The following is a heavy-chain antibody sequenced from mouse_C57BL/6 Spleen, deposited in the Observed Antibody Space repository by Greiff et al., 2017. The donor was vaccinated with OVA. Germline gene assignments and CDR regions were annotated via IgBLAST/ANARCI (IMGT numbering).Heavy chain of an antibody. D-gene: IGHD1-1*01. Sequence: VQLQQPGAELVRPGSSVKLSCKASGYTFTSYWMHWVKQRPIQGLEWIGNIDPSDSETHYNQKFKDKATLTVDKSSSTAYMQLSSLTSEDSAVYDCARGGSSYYAMDYWGQGTSVTVSS. CDR2: IDPSDSET. CDR1: GYTFTSYW. V-gene: IGHV1-52*01. J-gene: IGHJ4*01. CDR3: ARGGSSYYAMDY.